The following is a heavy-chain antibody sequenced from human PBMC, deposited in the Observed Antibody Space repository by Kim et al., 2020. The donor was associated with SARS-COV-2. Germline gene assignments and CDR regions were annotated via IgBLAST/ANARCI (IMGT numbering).Heavy chain of an antibody. V-gene: IGHV3-33*03. CDR3: AKDSLVGNHRYF. J-gene: IGHJ2*01. D-gene: IGHD6-6*01. CDR1: GFTFSSFG. CDR2: IWYDGSNR. Sequence: GGSLRLSCAASGFTFSSFGMHWVRQAPGKGLEWVAVIWYDGSNRYYADSVRGRFTISRDNSENALSLEMNSLRDDDTGVYYCAKDSLVGNHRYF.